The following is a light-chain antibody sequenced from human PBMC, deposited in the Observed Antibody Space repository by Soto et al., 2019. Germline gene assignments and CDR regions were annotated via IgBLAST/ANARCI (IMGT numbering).Light chain of an antibody. CDR2: YAS. CDR3: QHLRA. Sequence: PGARATLSCRASQSITNYLAWYQQKRGQPPRLLIDYASNRATGIPARFSGSGSGTDFTLSISTLEPEDFAVYYCQHLRAFGQGTRLEIK. V-gene: IGKV3-11*01. CDR1: QSITNY. J-gene: IGKJ5*01.